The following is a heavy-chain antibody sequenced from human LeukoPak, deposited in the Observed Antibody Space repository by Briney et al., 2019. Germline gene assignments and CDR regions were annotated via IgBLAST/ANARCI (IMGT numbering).Heavy chain of an antibody. CDR3: AKDGYSSSWYNYYYYMDV. Sequence: GGSVRLSCAASGFTFSNCAMTWLRQAPGKGLEWLSAISWSSSSPHYADSVNGRFTISRDNSKNTLYLQMNSLRAEDTAVYYCAKDGYSSSWYNYYYYMDVWGKGTTVTVSS. J-gene: IGHJ6*03. CDR1: GFTFSNCA. V-gene: IGHV3-23*01. CDR2: ISWSSSSP. D-gene: IGHD6-13*01.